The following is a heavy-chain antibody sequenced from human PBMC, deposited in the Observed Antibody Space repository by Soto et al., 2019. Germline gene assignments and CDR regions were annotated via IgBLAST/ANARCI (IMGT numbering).Heavy chain of an antibody. J-gene: IGHJ4*02. CDR3: ARDSSGRHDY. Sequence: ASETLSLTCSVSGGSVRSGSYYWTWIRQPPGKGLEWIGYIYQSGTTNYNASLKSRVTISIDTSKNQFLLKLNSVTAADTAVYYCARDSSGRHDYWGQGTLVTVSS. V-gene: IGHV4-61*01. CDR2: IYQSGTT. CDR1: GGSVRSGSYY. D-gene: IGHD3-22*01.